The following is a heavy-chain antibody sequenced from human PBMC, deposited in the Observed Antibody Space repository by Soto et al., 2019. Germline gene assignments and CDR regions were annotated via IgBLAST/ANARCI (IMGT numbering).Heavy chain of an antibody. CDR2: FHYSGSA. D-gene: IGHD5-12*01. CDR1: GISISGSSSY. CDR3: ARLGYSGYVDF. J-gene: IGHJ4*02. V-gene: IGHV4-39*01. Sequence: LSLTCLVSGISISGSSSYWAWIRQPPGKGLEWIVSFHYSGSAYYNPSLKSRVTISADTTTNQLSLKLSSVTAADTSMYYCARLGYSGYVDFWGQGTLVTVSS.